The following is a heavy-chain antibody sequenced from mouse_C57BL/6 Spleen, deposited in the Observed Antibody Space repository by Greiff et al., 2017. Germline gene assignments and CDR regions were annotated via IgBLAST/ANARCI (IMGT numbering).Heavy chain of an antibody. CDR1: GYAFSSSW. V-gene: IGHV1-82*01. J-gene: IGHJ3*01. CDR2: IYPGDGDT. Sequence: QVQLQQSGPELVKPGASVKISCKASGYAFSSSWMNWVKQRPGKGLEWIGRIYPGDGDTNYNGKFKGKATLTADKSSSTAYMQLSSLTSEDSAVYFCASYRFAYWGQGTLVTVSA. CDR3: ASYRFAY.